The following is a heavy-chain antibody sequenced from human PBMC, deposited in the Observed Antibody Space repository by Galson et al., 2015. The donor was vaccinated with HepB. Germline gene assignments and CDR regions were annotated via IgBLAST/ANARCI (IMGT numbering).Heavy chain of an antibody. J-gene: IGHJ4*02. V-gene: IGHV3-48*02. D-gene: IGHD3-3*01. CDR1: GFTFSNYN. Sequence: SLRLSCAASGFTFSNYNMNWVRQAPGKGLEWVSYISSSGSIKYYADSVKGRFTISRDNAENSLYLQMNSLRDEDTAVYYCARSGVVVSHFDYWGQGTLVTASS. CDR3: ARSGVVVSHFDY. CDR2: ISSSGSIK.